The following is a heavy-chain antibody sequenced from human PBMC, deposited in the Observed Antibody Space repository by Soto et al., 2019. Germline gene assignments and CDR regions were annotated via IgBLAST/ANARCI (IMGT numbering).Heavy chain of an antibody. J-gene: IGHJ4*02. D-gene: IGHD5-12*01. V-gene: IGHV4-34*01. Sequence: PSETLSLTCAVYGGSFSGYYWSWIRQPPGKGLEWIGEINHSGSTNYNPSLKSRVTISVDTSKNQFSLKLSSVTAADTAVYYCARAWTFDYWGQGTLVTV. CDR2: INHSGST. CDR3: ARAWTFDY. CDR1: GGSFSGYY.